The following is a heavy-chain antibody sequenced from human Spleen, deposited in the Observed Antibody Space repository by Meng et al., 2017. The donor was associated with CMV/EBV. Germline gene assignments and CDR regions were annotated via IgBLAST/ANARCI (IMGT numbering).Heavy chain of an antibody. D-gene: IGHD6-13*01. J-gene: IGHJ4*02. Sequence: SETLSLTCTVSGGSISSYYWSWIRQPAGKGLEWIGSIYYSGSTYYNPSLKSRVTISVDTSKNQLSLRLNSVTAADTAIYYCSRGIAAVENWGQGTLVTVSS. V-gene: IGHV4-4*07. CDR3: SRGIAAVEN. CDR2: IYYSGST. CDR1: GGSISSYY.